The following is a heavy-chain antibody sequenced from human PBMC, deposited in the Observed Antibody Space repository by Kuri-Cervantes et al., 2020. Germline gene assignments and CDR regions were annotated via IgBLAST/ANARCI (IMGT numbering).Heavy chain of an antibody. V-gene: IGHV3-30*18. Sequence: GESLKISCAASGFTFSSYGMHWVRPAPGKGLEWVAVISYDGSNKYYADSVKGRFTISRDNSKNTLYLQMNSLRAEDTAVYYCAKDLGRYYDTNAFDIWGQGTMVTVSS. CDR1: GFTFSSYG. D-gene: IGHD3-22*01. CDR3: AKDLGRYYDTNAFDI. J-gene: IGHJ3*02. CDR2: ISYDGSNK.